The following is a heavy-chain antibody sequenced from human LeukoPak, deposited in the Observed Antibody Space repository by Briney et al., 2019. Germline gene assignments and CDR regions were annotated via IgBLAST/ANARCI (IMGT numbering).Heavy chain of an antibody. V-gene: IGHV4-4*07. CDR1: GDSISNYY. Sequence: PSETLSLTCSVSGDSISNYYWSWIRQPAGMGLEWIGRIYISGTTNYNPSLKSRVTISMDTSKNQFSLKLSSVTAADTAVYYCAAYYQELNIVGEFPPMTSDPWGQGTLVTVSS. J-gene: IGHJ5*02. D-gene: IGHD3-16*01. CDR3: AAYYQELNIVGEFPPMTSDP. CDR2: IYISGTT.